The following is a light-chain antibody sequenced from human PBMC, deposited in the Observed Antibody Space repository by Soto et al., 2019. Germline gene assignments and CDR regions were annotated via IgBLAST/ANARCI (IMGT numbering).Light chain of an antibody. CDR1: SSNIGNNY. Sequence: QSVLTQPPSVSSAPGQKVTLSCSGSSSNIGNNYVSWYQQLPGTAPKLLIYDNNTRPSGIPDRFSGSKSGTSAILGITGLQTGDEADYYCGTWDSSLSAYVFGTGTKAPS. J-gene: IGLJ1*01. CDR3: GTWDSSLSAYV. CDR2: DNN. V-gene: IGLV1-51*01.